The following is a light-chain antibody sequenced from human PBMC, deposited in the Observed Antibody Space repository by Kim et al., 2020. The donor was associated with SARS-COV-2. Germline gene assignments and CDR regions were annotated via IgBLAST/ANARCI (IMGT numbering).Light chain of an antibody. Sequence: SALTQPPSASGSPGQSVTISCTGTSSDVGGYNYVSWYQQHPGKAPKLMIYEVNKRPSGIPDRFSASKSGNTASLTVSGLQAEDEADYYCSSYAGSNNVFGTGTKVTVL. CDR2: EVN. CDR3: SSYAGSNNV. J-gene: IGLJ1*01. V-gene: IGLV2-8*01. CDR1: SSDVGGYNY.